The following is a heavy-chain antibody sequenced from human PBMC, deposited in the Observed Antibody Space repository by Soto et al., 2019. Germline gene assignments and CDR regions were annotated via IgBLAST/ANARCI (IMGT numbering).Heavy chain of an antibody. Sequence: RASVKVSCKASGGTFSSYAISWVRQAPGQGLEWMGGIIPIFGTANYAQKIQGRVTITADESTSTAYMELSSLRSEDTAVYYCAYSGWDNWFDPWGQGTLVTVSS. J-gene: IGHJ5*02. D-gene: IGHD6-19*01. CDR2: IIPIFGTA. CDR3: AYSGWDNWFDP. CDR1: GGTFSSYA. V-gene: IGHV1-69*13.